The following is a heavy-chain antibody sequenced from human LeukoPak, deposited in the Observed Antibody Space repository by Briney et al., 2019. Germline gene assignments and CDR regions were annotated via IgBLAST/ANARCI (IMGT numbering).Heavy chain of an antibody. Sequence: PGGSLRLSCAASGFTFSSYAMSWVRQAPGKGLEWVSTISGGGGSTYFADSVKGRFTISRDNSKNTLFLQMNSLRAEDTAVYYCAKDQAPTEQESRGWSNWGQGTLVTVSS. D-gene: IGHD6-19*01. J-gene: IGHJ4*02. CDR2: ISGGGGST. CDR3: AKDQAPTEQESRGWSN. CDR1: GFTFSSYA. V-gene: IGHV3-23*01.